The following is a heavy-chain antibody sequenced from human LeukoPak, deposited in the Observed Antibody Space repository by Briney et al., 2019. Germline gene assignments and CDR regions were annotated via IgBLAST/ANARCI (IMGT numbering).Heavy chain of an antibody. V-gene: IGHV1-8*02. D-gene: IGHD1-26*01. J-gene: IGHJ3*02. CDR1: GGTFSSYA. CDR2: MNPNSGNT. CDR3: ARGKWELPVPRAFDI. Sequence: ASVKVSCKASGGTFSSYAISWVRQAPGQGLEWMGWMNPNSGNTGYAQKFQGRVTMTRNTSISTVYMELSSLRSEDTAVYYCARGKWELPVPRAFDIWGQGTMVTVSS.